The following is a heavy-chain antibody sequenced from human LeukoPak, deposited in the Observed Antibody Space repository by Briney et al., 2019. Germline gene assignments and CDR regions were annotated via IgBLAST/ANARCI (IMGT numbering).Heavy chain of an antibody. J-gene: IGHJ3*02. V-gene: IGHV3-21*01. Sequence: PGGSLRLSCAASGFTFSSYSMNWVRQAPGKGLEWVSSISSSSSYIYYADSVKGRFTISRDNAKNSLYLQMNSLRAEDTAVYYCAKGAGYCSSTSCYLRAFDIWGQGTMVTVSS. CDR2: ISSSSSYI. CDR3: AKGAGYCSSTSCYLRAFDI. D-gene: IGHD2-2*03. CDR1: GFTFSSYS.